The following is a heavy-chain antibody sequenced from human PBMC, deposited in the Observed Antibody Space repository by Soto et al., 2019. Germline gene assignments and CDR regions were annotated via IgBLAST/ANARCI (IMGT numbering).Heavy chain of an antibody. V-gene: IGHV1-8*01. CDR2: MNPNSGNT. CDR1: GYTFTSYD. D-gene: IGHD6-13*01. CDR3: ARREWSSWYYYYGMDV. Sequence: ASVKVSCKASGYTFTSYDINWVRQATGQGLEWMGWMNPNSGNTGYAQKFQGRVTMTRNTSISTAYMELSSLRSEDTAVYYCARREWSSWYYYYGMDVWGQGTTVTVSS. J-gene: IGHJ6*02.